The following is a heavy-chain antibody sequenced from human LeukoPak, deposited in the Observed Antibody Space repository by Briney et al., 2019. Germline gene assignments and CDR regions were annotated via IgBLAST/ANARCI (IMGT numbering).Heavy chain of an antibody. CDR1: GGSVYSGDYY. CDR2: IYYSGNT. D-gene: IGHD5-12*01. Sequence: PSETLSLTCTVSGGSVYSGDYYWGWIRQPPGKGLEWIGSIYYSGNTYYNPSLKSRVTISIDTSKNQFSLKLSSVTAADTAIYYCARAGERGYNEYDDAFDIWGQGTMVTVSS. J-gene: IGHJ3*02. CDR3: ARAGERGYNEYDDAFDI. V-gene: IGHV4-39*07.